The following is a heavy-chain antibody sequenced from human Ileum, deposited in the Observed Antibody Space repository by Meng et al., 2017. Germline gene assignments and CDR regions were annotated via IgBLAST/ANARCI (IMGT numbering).Heavy chain of an antibody. CDR1: GDSISSRDW. D-gene: IGHD2-21*01. Sequence: VRLQESGPGLVKPSGTLSLTCVVSGDSISSRDWWSWVRQPPGKGLEWIGEISQESGRTNYNPSLKSRVTISLDKSKNQFSLNLNSVTAADTAVYYCVRNEGYSLGDWGQGTLVTVSS. CDR3: VRNEGYSLGD. J-gene: IGHJ4*02. CDR2: ISQESGRT. V-gene: IGHV4-4*02.